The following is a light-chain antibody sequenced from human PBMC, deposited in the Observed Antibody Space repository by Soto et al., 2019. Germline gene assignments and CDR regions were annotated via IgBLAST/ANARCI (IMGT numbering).Light chain of an antibody. Sequence: DIQMTQSPSSLSASVGDRVTITCRASQSISRFIHWYQQKPGKAPNLLIYDASSLQSGVPSRFSGSGSGTDFTLTISSIKPEDFAAYYCQQSYSSPITFGQGTRMEIK. CDR3: QQSYSSPIT. CDR2: DAS. J-gene: IGKJ5*01. CDR1: QSISRF. V-gene: IGKV1-39*01.